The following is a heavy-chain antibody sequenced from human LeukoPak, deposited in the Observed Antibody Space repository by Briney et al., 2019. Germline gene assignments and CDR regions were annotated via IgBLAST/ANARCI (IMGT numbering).Heavy chain of an antibody. J-gene: IGHJ4*02. CDR2: ISGSGANT. D-gene: IGHD2-15*01. Sequence: GGSLRLSCEASGFRFGDFAMSWVRQTPGKGPEWVSGISGSGANTYYAASVKGRFTSSRDNSKNILYLQMFSLRAEDAAVYYCAKVGENVLRIYPHSYYFDSWGQGTLVAVSS. CDR3: AKVGENVLRIYPHSYYFDS. CDR1: GFRFGDFA. V-gene: IGHV3-23*01.